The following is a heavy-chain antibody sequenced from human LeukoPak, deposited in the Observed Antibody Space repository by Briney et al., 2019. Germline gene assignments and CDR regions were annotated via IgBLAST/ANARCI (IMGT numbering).Heavy chain of an antibody. Sequence: GGSLRLSCAASGFTFSSYSMNWVRQAPGKGLEWVSYISSSSSTIYYADSVKGRFTISRDNAKNSLYLQMNSLRAEDTAVYYCARGEFAWIQGSYGMNVWGQGITVTVSS. CDR2: ISSSSSTI. CDR1: GFTFSSYS. CDR3: ARGEFAWIQGSYGMNV. D-gene: IGHD5-18*01. J-gene: IGHJ6*02. V-gene: IGHV3-48*04.